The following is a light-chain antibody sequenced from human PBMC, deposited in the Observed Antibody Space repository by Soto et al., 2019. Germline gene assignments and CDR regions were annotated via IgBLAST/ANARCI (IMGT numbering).Light chain of an antibody. CDR1: QSVSSY. V-gene: IGKV3-11*01. CDR3: QQRSKWPPIT. CDR2: DAS. Sequence: EIVLTQSPVTLSLSPGERATLSCRASQSVSSYLAWYQQKPGQAPRLLIYDASNRATSIPARFSGGGSGTDFTLTIDNLEPEDFAIYYCQQRSKWPPITFGQGTRLETK. J-gene: IGKJ5*01.